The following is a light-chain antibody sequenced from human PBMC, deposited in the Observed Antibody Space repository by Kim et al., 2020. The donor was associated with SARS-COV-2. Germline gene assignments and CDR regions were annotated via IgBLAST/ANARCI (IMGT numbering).Light chain of an antibody. Sequence: GQSITIPCSGTSSDVGGDDYVSWYQHHAGKAPKLMIYDVNKRPSGVSNRFSGSKSGDTASLTISGLQAEDEADYYCNSYTIRATWVFGGGTKVTVL. CDR2: DVN. V-gene: IGLV2-14*03. CDR1: SSDVGGDDY. J-gene: IGLJ3*02. CDR3: NSYTIRATWV.